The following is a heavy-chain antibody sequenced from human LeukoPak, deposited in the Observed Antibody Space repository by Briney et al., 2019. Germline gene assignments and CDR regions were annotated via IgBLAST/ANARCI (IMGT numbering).Heavy chain of an antibody. V-gene: IGHV3-11*04. CDR3: ARVRGSYSVDY. Sequence: PGGSLRLSCAASGFTFSDYYMSWIRQAPGKGLEWVSYISSSGSTIYYADSVKGRFIISRDNAKNSLHLQMNSRRAEDTAVYYCARVRGSYSVDYWGQGTLATVSS. CDR1: GFTFSDYY. J-gene: IGHJ4*02. CDR2: ISSSGSTI. D-gene: IGHD1-26*01.